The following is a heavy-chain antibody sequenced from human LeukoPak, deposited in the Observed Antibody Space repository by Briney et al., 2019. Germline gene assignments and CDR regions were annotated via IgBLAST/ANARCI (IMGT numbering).Heavy chain of an antibody. J-gene: IGHJ4*02. CDR3: ARGRAGRTYYYDSSGHTNFDY. Sequence: GGSLRLSCAASGFTFSSYAMHWVRQAPGKGLEWVAVISYDGSNKYYADSVKGRFTISRDNAKNSLYLQMNSLRAEDTAVYYCARGRAGRTYYYDSSGHTNFDYWGQGALVTVSS. CDR1: GFTFSSYA. CDR2: ISYDGSNK. V-gene: IGHV3-30-3*01. D-gene: IGHD3-22*01.